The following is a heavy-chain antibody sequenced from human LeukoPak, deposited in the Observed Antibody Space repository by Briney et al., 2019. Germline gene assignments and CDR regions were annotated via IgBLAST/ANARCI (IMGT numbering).Heavy chain of an antibody. CDR2: IYYSGST. CDR3: ARAGGSGSYNFDY. CDR1: GGSISSYY. D-gene: IGHD3-10*01. V-gene: IGHV4-59*01. J-gene: IGHJ4*02. Sequence: PSETLSLTCTVSGGSISSYYWSWIRQPPGKGLEWIGYIYYSGSTNYNPSLKSRVTISVDTSKNQFSLKLSSVTAADTAVYYCARAGGSGSYNFDYWGQGTLVTVSS.